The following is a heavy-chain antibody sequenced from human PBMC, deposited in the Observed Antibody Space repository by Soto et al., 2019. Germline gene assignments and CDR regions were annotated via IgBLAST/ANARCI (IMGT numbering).Heavy chain of an antibody. V-gene: IGHV1-69*06. CDR1: GGTFSSYG. J-gene: IGHJ6*02. D-gene: IGHD2-15*01. Sequence: QVQLVQSGAEVRKPGSSVKVSCKASGGTFSSYGISWVRQAPGQGLKWMGGIIPVCGTGTYAQKFQGRVTIIADKSTSTADMEVRSLRSEATAVYYCAREVAPTTTYCSGGSCYAGTLGMDVWGQGTTVTVSS. CDR3: AREVAPTTTYCSGGSCYAGTLGMDV. CDR2: IIPVCGTG.